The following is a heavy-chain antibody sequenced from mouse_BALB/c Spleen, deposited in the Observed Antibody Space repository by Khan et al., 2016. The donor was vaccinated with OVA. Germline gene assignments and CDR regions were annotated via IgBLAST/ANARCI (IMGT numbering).Heavy chain of an antibody. J-gene: IGHJ4*01. D-gene: IGHD2-14*01. V-gene: IGHV3-2*02. CDR3: AIALYYSYGYALDC. Sequence: EVQLVESGPGLVKPSQSLSLTCTVTGYSITSDYDWNWIRQFPGNKLEWMGYISSTGSTSYNPSLKSRISITRDTSKNQFFLQLKSVTTEDTATYYCAIALYYSYGYALDCWGRGTSVTVSS. CDR1: GYSITSDYD. CDR2: ISSTGST.